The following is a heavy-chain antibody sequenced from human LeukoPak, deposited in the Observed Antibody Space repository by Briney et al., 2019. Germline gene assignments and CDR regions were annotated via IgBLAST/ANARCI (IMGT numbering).Heavy chain of an antibody. CDR3: ARLITIFGYIDH. CDR1: GFTFSSYS. D-gene: IGHD3-3*01. Sequence: PGGSLRLSCAASGFTFSSYSMNWVRQAPGKGLEWVSSISTSSSYIYYADSVKGRFTLSRDDAKNSLYLQMNSLRAEDTAVYYCARLITIFGYIDHWGQGTLVTVSS. J-gene: IGHJ4*02. V-gene: IGHV3-21*01. CDR2: ISTSSSYI.